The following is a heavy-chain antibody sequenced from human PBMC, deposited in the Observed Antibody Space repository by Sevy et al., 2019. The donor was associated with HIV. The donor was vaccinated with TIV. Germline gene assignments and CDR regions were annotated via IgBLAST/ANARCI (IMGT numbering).Heavy chain of an antibody. D-gene: IGHD1-26*01. CDR2: IKSKTDGGTT. CDR3: TTEVGATANGHAFDI. J-gene: IGHJ3*02. CDR1: GFTFSNAW. Sequence: GGSLRLSCAASGFTFSNAWMSWVRQAPGKGLEWVGRIKSKTDGGTTDYAAPVKGRFTISRDDSKNTLYLQMNSLKTEDTAVYYCTTEVGATANGHAFDIWGQGTMVTVSS. V-gene: IGHV3-15*01.